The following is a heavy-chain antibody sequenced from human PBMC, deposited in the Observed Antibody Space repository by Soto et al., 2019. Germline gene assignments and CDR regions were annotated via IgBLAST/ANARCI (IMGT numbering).Heavy chain of an antibody. CDR1: GGTFSSYT. Sequence: QVQLVQSGAEVKKPGSSVKVSCKASGGTFSSYTISWVRQAPGQGLEWMGRIIPILGIANYAQKFQGRVTSTEEKSXXTXYXXLSSLRSEETAVYYCARERPITMIVVVMGVNAFDIWGQGTMVTVSS. CDR2: IIPILGIA. CDR3: ARERPITMIVVVMGVNAFDI. V-gene: IGHV1-69*08. D-gene: IGHD3-22*01. J-gene: IGHJ3*02.